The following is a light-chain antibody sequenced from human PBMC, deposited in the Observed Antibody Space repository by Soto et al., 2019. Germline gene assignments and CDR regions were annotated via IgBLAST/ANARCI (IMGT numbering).Light chain of an antibody. J-gene: IGKJ1*01. Sequence: STSLFARDNINSRASQSISRYLNWYQKKPGKAPKLLIYAASSLQSGVPSRFSGRGSATDFTLPICRLSCENVATYYCQHSYSAGTIGEGTKVDIK. CDR2: AAS. CDR1: QSISRY. V-gene: IGKV1-39*01. CDR3: QHSYSAGT.